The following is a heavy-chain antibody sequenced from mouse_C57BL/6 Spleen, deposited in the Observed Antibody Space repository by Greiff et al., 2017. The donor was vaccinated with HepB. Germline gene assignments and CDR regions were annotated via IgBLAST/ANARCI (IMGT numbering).Heavy chain of an antibody. V-gene: IGHV1-15*01. J-gene: IGHJ4*01. Sequence: VQLVESGAELVRPGASVTLSCKASGYTFTDYEMHWVKQTPVHGLEWIGAIDPETGGTAYNQKFKGKAILTADKSSSTAYMELRSLPSEDSAVYYCTELVYAMDYWGQGTSVTVSS. CDR1: GYTFTDYE. D-gene: IGHD4-1*01. CDR2: IDPETGGT. CDR3: TELVYAMDY.